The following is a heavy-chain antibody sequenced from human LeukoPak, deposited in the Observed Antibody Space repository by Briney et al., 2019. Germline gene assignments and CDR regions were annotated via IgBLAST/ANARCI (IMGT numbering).Heavy chain of an antibody. CDR3: ASMDSSGYYYY. Sequence: ASVKVSCKASGGTFSGYAINWVRQAPGQGLEWMGIINPSGGSTSYAQKFQGRVTMTRDTSTSTVYMELSSLRSEDTAVYYCASMDSSGYYYYWGQGTLVTVSS. D-gene: IGHD3-22*01. CDR1: GGTFSGYA. CDR2: INPSGGST. V-gene: IGHV1-46*01. J-gene: IGHJ4*02.